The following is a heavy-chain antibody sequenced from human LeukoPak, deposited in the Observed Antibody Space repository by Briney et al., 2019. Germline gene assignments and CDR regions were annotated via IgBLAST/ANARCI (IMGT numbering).Heavy chain of an antibody. Sequence: PSETLSLTCTVSGGSISSSSYYWGWIRQPAGKGLEWIGRSTGSTNYNPSLKSRVTMSVDTSKNQFSLRLRSVTAADTAVYYCARQIASAGTAGFDFWGQGALVTVSS. CDR1: GGSISSSSYY. CDR2: STGST. CDR3: ARQIASAGTAGFDF. D-gene: IGHD6-13*01. J-gene: IGHJ4*02. V-gene: IGHV4-61*02.